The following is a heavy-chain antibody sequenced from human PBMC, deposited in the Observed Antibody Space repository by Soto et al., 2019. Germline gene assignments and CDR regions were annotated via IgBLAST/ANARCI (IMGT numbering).Heavy chain of an antibody. Sequence: GASVKVSCKTSGYTFTSYGISWVRQAPGQGLEWMGWISTYNGNTNYAQKVQGRITMTTDTSTSTAYMELRSLTSDDTAVYYCARDPGPIWFGELLAYYFDYWGQGTLVTVSS. CDR3: ARDPGPIWFGELLAYYFDY. J-gene: IGHJ4*02. CDR1: GYTFTSYG. CDR2: ISTYNGNT. V-gene: IGHV1-18*01. D-gene: IGHD3-10*01.